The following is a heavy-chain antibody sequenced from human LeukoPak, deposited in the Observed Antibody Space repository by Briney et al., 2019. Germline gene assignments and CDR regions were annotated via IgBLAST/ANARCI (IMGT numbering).Heavy chain of an antibody. CDR3: ATSSSDY. V-gene: IGHV3-33*01. CDR1: GFTFSSYG. CDR2: IWSDGSNK. D-gene: IGHD2-2*01. Sequence: GGSLRLSCAASGFTFSSYGMHWVRQTPGKGLEWVAIIWSDGSNKYCADSVKGRFTISRDNSKNTLYLQMNSLRAEDTAVYYCATSSSDYWGQGTLVTVSS. J-gene: IGHJ4*02.